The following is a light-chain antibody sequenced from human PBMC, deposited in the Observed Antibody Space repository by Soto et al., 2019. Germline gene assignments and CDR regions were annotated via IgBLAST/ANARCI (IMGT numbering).Light chain of an antibody. CDR1: QSITNY. CDR3: QQYDNVFT. CDR2: DAS. V-gene: IGKV1-33*01. Sequence: DIQMTQSPSSLSASIGDRVTITCRASQSITNYLNWYQQTPGKAPKLLIYDASNLQTGVPSRFSGSGYGTDFTFTISSLQPEDIATYYCQQYDNVFTFGQGTRLEIK. J-gene: IGKJ5*01.